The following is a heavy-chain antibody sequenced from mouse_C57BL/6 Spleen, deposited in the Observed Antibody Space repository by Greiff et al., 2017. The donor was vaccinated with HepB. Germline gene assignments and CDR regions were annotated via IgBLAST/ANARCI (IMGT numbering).Heavy chain of an antibody. Sequence: EVQLQQSGPELVKPGASVKISCKASGYTFTDYYMNWVKQSHGKSLEWIGDINPNNGGTSYNQKFKGKATLTVDKSSSTAYMELRSLTSEDSAVYYCARSSYYGSRIYAMDYWGQGTSVTVSS. D-gene: IGHD1-1*01. J-gene: IGHJ4*01. CDR3: ARSSYYGSRIYAMDY. V-gene: IGHV1-26*01. CDR2: INPNNGGT. CDR1: GYTFTDYY.